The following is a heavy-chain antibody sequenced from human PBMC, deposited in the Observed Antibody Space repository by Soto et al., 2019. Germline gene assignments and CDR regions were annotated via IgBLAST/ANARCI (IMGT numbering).Heavy chain of an antibody. CDR3: ARDANRDGFHQHDY. D-gene: IGHD5-12*01. Sequence: QVQLVESGGRLVKPGGSLRLSCAASGFTFSDYYMIWIRQAPGKGLEWVSYISGSSSYTKYADSVQGRFTISRDNAKNSLYLQMNSLRAEDTAVFYCARDANRDGFHQHDYWGQGTLVTVSS. CDR2: ISGSSSYT. V-gene: IGHV3-11*06. CDR1: GFTFSDYY. J-gene: IGHJ4*02.